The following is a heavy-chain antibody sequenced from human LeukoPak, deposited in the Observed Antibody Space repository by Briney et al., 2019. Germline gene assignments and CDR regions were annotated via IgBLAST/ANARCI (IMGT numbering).Heavy chain of an antibody. J-gene: IGHJ4*02. CDR1: GGSISTNNYY. CDR2: IHHSGST. V-gene: IGHV4-39*01. CDR3: ARYGDGYNFYY. Sequence: SETLSLTCTVSGGSISTNNYYWDWIRQPPGKGLEWIGNIHHSGSTYYNPSLKSRVTISVDTSKNQFSLKLGSVSAADTAVYYCARYGDGYNFYYWGQGTLVTVSS. D-gene: IGHD5-24*01.